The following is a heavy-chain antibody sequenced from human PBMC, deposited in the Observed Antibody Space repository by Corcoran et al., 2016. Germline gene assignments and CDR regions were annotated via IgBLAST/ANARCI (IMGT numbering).Heavy chain of an antibody. CDR1: GFTFSSYG. V-gene: IGHV3-30*18. J-gene: IGHJ6*02. CDR2: ISYDGSNK. CDR3: AKERGAGSSWYNLGFDYYYGMDV. D-gene: IGHD6-13*01. Sequence: QVQLVESGGGVVQPGRSLRLSCAASGFTFSSYGMHWVRQAPGKGLEWVAVISYDGSNKYYADSVKGRFTISRDNSKNTLYLQMNSLRAEDTAVYYCAKERGAGSSWYNLGFDYYYGMDVWGQGTTVTVSS.